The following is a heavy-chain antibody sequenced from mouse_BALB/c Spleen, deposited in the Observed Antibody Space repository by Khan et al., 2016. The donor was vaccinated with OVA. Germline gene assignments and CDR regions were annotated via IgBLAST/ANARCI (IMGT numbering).Heavy chain of an antibody. CDR3: ARDGSRYNYAMDY. Sequence: EVQLQESGPGLVKPSQSLSLTCTVTGYSITSDYAWNWIRQFPGNTLEWMGYISYSGSTNSNQSPKSRISITRDTSKNQFILQLNSVTTEDTATYYCARDGSRYNYAMDYWGQGTSVTVSS. J-gene: IGHJ4*01. CDR1: GYSITSDYA. D-gene: IGHD2-3*01. CDR2: ISYSGST. V-gene: IGHV3-2*02.